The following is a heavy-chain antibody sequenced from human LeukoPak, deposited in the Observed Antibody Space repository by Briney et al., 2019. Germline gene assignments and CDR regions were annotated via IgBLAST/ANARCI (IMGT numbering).Heavy chain of an antibody. D-gene: IGHD1-26*01. J-gene: IGHJ6*03. Sequence: PSETLSLTCTVSGGSISSYYWSWIRQPPGKGLEWIGYIYYSGSTNYNPSLKSRVTISVDKSKNQFSLKLSSVTAADTAVYYCSGSYLYYYYYLHVWGKGTTVTISS. CDR2: IYYSGST. CDR1: GGSISSYY. CDR3: SGSYLYYYYYLHV. V-gene: IGHV4-59*01.